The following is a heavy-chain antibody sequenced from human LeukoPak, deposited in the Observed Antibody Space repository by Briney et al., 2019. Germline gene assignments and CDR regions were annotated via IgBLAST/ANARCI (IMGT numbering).Heavy chain of an antibody. D-gene: IGHD2-21*01. J-gene: IGHJ4*02. CDR1: GFTFINYA. Sequence: GGSLRLSCSFSGFTFINYAMSWVRQAPGKGLEWSAGITDSGRSTYYADSWRGRFTISRDKSNNTLYLQMNSLRADDTALYYFAKDGGGHCYDPVDYWGQGILVTVSS. CDR2: ITDSGRST. CDR3: AKDGGGHCYDPVDY. V-gene: IGHV3-23*01.